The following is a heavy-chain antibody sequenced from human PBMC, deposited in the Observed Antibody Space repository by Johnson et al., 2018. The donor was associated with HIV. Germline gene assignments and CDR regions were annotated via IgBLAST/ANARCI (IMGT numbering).Heavy chain of an antibody. D-gene: IGHD6-13*01. Sequence: VQLVESGGGLVQPGGSLRLSCAVSGFTFNSYAMSWVRQAPGKGLEWVANIKQGGSEKYYVDSGKGRFTISRDDSKNTLYLQMNSLKTEDTAVYYCTTGSSWYDPGDAFDIWGQGTVVTVSS. CDR1: GFTFNSYA. J-gene: IGHJ3*02. CDR2: IKQGGSEK. V-gene: IGHV3-7*05. CDR3: TTGSSWYDPGDAFDI.